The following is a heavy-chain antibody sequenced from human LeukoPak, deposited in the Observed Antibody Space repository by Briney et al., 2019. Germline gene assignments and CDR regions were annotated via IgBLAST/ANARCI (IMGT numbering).Heavy chain of an antibody. D-gene: IGHD3-16*01. CDR3: ARGTSGAGPS. CDR2: IYYSGST. J-gene: IGHJ4*02. V-gene: IGHV4-59*01. CDR1: GGSISSYY. Sequence: PAETLSLTCTVSGGSISSYYWSWIRQPPGKGLEWIGYIYYSGSTNYNPSLKSRVTISVDTSKNQFSLKLSSVTAADTVVYYCARGTSGAGPSWGQGTLVTVSS.